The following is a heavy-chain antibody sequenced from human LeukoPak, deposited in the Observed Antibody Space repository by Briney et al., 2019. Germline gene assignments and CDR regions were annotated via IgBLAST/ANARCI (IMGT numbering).Heavy chain of an antibody. J-gene: IGHJ4*02. CDR1: GYTFTSYY. CDR3: ARTYHQLLYTFGFDY. Sequence: ASVKVSCKASGYTFTSYYMHWVRQAPGQGLEWMGIINPSGGSTSYAQKFQGRVTMTRDMSTSTVYMELSSLRSEDTAVYYCARTYHQLLYTFGFDYWGQGTLVTVSS. CDR2: INPSGGST. V-gene: IGHV1-46*01. D-gene: IGHD2-2*02.